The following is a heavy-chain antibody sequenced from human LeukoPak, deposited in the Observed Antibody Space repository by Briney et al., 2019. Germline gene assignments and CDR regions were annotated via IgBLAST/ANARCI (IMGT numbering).Heavy chain of an antibody. CDR2: IYYSGST. Sequence: PSETLSLTCTVSGGSISSSSYYSGWIRQPPGKGLEWVGSIYYSGSTYYNPSLKSRVTISVDTSKNQFSLKLSSVTGADTAVNYCSRPQWGEYKDAFDIWGQGTMVTVSS. CDR1: GGSISSSSYY. J-gene: IGHJ3*02. CDR3: SRPQWGEYKDAFDI. V-gene: IGHV4-39*01. D-gene: IGHD1-1*01.